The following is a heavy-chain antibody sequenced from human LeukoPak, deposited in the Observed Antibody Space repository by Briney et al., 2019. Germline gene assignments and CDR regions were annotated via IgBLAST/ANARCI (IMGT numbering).Heavy chain of an antibody. J-gene: IGHJ2*01. Sequence: GASVKVSCKASGGTFSSYAISWVRQAPGQGLERMGGIIPIFGTANYAQKFQGRVTITADESTSTAYMELSSLRSEDTAVYYCARRSKPYYYDSSGHGDWYFDLWGRGTLVTVSS. CDR3: ARRSKPYYYDSSGHGDWYFDL. CDR2: IIPIFGTA. CDR1: GGTFSSYA. V-gene: IGHV1-69*13. D-gene: IGHD3-22*01.